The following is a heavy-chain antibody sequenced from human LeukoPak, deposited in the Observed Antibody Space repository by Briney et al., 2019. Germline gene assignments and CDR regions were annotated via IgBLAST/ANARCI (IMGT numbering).Heavy chain of an antibody. Sequence: PGESLKISCKGSGYSFTSYWIGWVRQMPGKGLEGMGIIYPGDSDTRYSPSFQGQVTISADKSITTAYLQWSSLKASDTAMYYCARPYCSSTSCYVGFDYWGQGTLVTVSS. V-gene: IGHV5-51*01. CDR1: GYSFTSYW. CDR2: IYPGDSDT. D-gene: IGHD2-2*01. CDR3: ARPYCSSTSCYVGFDY. J-gene: IGHJ4*02.